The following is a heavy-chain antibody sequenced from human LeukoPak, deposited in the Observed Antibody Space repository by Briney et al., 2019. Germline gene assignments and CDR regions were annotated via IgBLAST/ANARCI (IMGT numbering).Heavy chain of an antibody. CDR2: IYATGEK. D-gene: IGHD3-22*01. J-gene: IGHJ4*02. V-gene: IGHV3-66*03. CDR1: GFTVDSSY. Sequence: GGSLRLSCAVSGFTVDSSYLNWVRQAPGKGLEWVSVIYATGEKYYADSVKGRFIISRDNSKNTLYLQMNSLRAEDTAVYYCAKDLGHRDYYDSSGNSFDYWGQGTLVTVSS. CDR3: AKDLGHRDYYDSSGNSFDY.